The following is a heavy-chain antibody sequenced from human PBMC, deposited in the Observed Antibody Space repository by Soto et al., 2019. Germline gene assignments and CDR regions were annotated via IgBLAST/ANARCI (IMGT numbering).Heavy chain of an antibody. CDR1: GFTFSSYA. D-gene: IGHD5-12*01. J-gene: IGHJ6*02. Sequence: HPGGSLRLSCSASGFTFSSYAMHWVRQAPGKGLEYVSAISSNGGSTYYADSVKGRFTISRDNSKNTLYLQMSSLRAEDTAVYYCVKPSRRWLQLSYYYYGMDVWGQGTTVTVSS. V-gene: IGHV3-64D*06. CDR3: VKPSRRWLQLSYYYYGMDV. CDR2: ISSNGGST.